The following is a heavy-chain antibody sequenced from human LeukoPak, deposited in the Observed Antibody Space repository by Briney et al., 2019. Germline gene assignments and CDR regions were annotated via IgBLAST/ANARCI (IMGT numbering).Heavy chain of an antibody. J-gene: IGHJ5*02. D-gene: IGHD2-2*01. CDR3: ARDRSQDIVVVPAAS. Sequence: GGSLRLSCAASGFTFSSYSMNWVRQAPGKGLEWVSSISSSNSYIYYADSVKGRFTISRNNAKNSLYLQMNSLRAEDTAVYYCARDRSQDIVVVPAASWGQGTLVTVAS. CDR1: GFTFSSYS. V-gene: IGHV3-21*01. CDR2: ISSSNSYI.